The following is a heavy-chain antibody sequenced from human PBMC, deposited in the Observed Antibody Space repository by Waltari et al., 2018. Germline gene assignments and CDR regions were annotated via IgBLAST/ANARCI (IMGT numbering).Heavy chain of an antibody. V-gene: IGHV3-74*01. CDR3: AKVGILAGYNYGIDV. D-gene: IGHD3-9*01. Sequence: DVQLVESGGGLVQPGGSLRLSCAASGFTFSTYWMHWVRQAPGKGLVWVSRVRMDGNTTDYADSVKGRFTISRDNAKNTLYLQMNSLRTEDTAVYYCAKVGILAGYNYGIDVWGQGTTVTVSS. CDR2: VRMDGNTT. CDR1: GFTFSTYW. J-gene: IGHJ6*02.